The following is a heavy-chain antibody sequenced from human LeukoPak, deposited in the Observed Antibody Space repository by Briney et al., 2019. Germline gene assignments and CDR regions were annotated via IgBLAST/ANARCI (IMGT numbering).Heavy chain of an antibody. V-gene: IGHV3-53*01. CDR3: ARDSLGMSTLDS. J-gene: IGHJ4*02. D-gene: IGHD5/OR15-5a*01. CDR1: GFTVSNNY. Sequence: GGSLRLSCAASGFTVSNNYMSWVRQAPGKGLEWVSVIYSGGSTYYADSVKGRFTISRDSSKNTLYLRMNSLRAEDTAVYYCARDSLGMSTLDSWGQGTLVTVSS. CDR2: IYSGGST.